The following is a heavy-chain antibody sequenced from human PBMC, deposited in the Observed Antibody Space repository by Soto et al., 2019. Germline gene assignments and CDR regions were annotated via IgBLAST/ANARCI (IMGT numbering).Heavy chain of an antibody. CDR2: ISAYNGNT. D-gene: IGHD3-3*01. V-gene: IGHV1-18*01. Sequence: VASVKVSCKASGYTFTSYGISWVRQAPGQGLEWMGWISAYNGNTNYAQKLQGRVTMTTDTSTSTAYMELRSLRSDDTAVYYCARDLPWIGYQQGYYYYMDVWGKGTTVTVSS. J-gene: IGHJ6*03. CDR1: GYTFTSYG. CDR3: ARDLPWIGYQQGYYYYMDV.